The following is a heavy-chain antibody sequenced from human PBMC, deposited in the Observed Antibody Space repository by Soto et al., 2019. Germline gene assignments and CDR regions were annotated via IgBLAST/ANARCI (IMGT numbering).Heavy chain of an antibody. J-gene: IGHJ4*02. CDR1: GYTFTSYA. CDR2: INAGNGNT. CDR3: ARGCSSTSCYFSY. V-gene: IGHV1-3*01. D-gene: IGHD2-2*01. Sequence: ASVKVSCQASGYTFTSYAVHWVRQAPGQRLEWMGWINAGNGNTKYSQKFQGRVTITRDTSASTAYMELSSLRSEDTAVYYCARGCSSTSCYFSYWGQGTLVTVSS.